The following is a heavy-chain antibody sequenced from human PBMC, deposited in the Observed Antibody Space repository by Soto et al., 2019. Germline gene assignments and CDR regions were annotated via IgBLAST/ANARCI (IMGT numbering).Heavy chain of an antibody. Sequence: SETLSLTCTVSGDSVSSSYYYWGWIRQPPGKGLEWIGSIYYSGSTYYNPSLKSRVTISVDTSKNQFSLKLSSVTAADTAVYYCARFVHSYYYGMDVWGQGTTVTVSS. D-gene: IGHD6-6*01. V-gene: IGHV4-39*01. CDR1: GDSVSSSYYY. CDR2: IYYSGST. J-gene: IGHJ6*02. CDR3: ARFVHSYYYGMDV.